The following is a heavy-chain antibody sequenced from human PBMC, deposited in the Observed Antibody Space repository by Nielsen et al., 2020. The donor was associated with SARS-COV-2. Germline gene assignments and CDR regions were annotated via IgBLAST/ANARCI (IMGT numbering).Heavy chain of an antibody. D-gene: IGHD4-11*01. J-gene: IGHJ4*02. CDR3: ATDLTTVDY. CDR2: INQDGSTT. Sequence: GESLKISCAASGFSFSTYWMHWVRQAPGKGLVWVSRINQDGSTTNYGDSVKGRFSISRDNAKNTLYLQMDSLRAEDTAVYYCATDLTTVDYWGQGTPVTVSS. CDR1: GFSFSTYW. V-gene: IGHV3-74*01.